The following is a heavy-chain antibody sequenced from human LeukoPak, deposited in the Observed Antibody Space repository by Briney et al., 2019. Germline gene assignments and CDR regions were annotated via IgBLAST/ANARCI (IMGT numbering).Heavy chain of an antibody. CDR3: ARVRGSYYYGSGSYYNPYYYGMDV. Sequence: ASVKVSCKASGYTFTSYGISWVRQAPGQGLEWMGWISAYNGNTNYAQKLQGRVTMTTDTSTSTAHMELRSLRSDDTAVYYCARVRGSYYYGSGSYYNPYYYGMDVWGQGTTVTVSS. D-gene: IGHD3-10*01. J-gene: IGHJ6*02. CDR1: GYTFTSYG. V-gene: IGHV1-18*01. CDR2: ISAYNGNT.